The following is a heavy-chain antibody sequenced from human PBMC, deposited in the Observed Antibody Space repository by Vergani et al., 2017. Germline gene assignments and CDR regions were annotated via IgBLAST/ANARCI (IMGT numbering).Heavy chain of an antibody. CDR1: GYTFTSYA. D-gene: IGHD3-3*01. CDR3: ARDYRFYGMDV. CDR2: INAGNGNT. J-gene: IGHJ6*02. Sequence: QVPLVQSGAEVKTPGASVKVSCKASGYTFTSYAMHWVRQAPGQRLEWMGWINAGNGNTNYAQKLQGRVTMTTDTSTSTAYMELRSLRSDDTAVYYCARDYRFYGMDVWGQGTTVTVSS. V-gene: IGHV1-3*01.